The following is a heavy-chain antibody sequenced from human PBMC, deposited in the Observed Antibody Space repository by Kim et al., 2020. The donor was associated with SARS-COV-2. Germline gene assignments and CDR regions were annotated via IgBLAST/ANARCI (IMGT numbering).Heavy chain of an antibody. J-gene: IGHJ4*02. CDR1: GFIFKDYA. CDR3: AKGRGGGDFDY. D-gene: IGHD3-16*01. CDR2: ISSTGGST. Sequence: GGSLRLSCAASGFIFKDYAMNWVRQAPGKGLEWVSVISSTGGSTYCADSVKGRFTMSRETCKNMDYLVMDSLSADDTVIYYCAKGRGGGDFDYWGKGSLV. V-gene: IGHV3-23*01.